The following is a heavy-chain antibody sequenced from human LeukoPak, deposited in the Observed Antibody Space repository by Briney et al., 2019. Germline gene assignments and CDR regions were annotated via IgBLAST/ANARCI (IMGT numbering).Heavy chain of an antibody. V-gene: IGHV1-18*01. D-gene: IGHD3-16*02. Sequence: ASVKVSCKASGGTFSSYGISWVRQAPGQGLEWMGWISAYNGNTNYAQKLQGRVTMTTDTSTSTAYMELRSLRSDDTAVYYCARQFYDYVWGSYLFDYWGQGTLVTVSS. CDR1: GGTFSSYG. J-gene: IGHJ4*02. CDR3: ARQFYDYVWGSYLFDY. CDR2: ISAYNGNT.